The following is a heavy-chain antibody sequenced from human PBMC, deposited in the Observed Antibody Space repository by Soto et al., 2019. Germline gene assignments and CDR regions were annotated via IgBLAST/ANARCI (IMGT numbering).Heavy chain of an antibody. CDR2: IRSKANSYAT. J-gene: IGHJ4*02. V-gene: IGHV3-73*01. CDR3: IVNAYCSSTSCSKFDY. CDR1: GFTFSGSA. Sequence: PGGSLRLSCAASGFTFSGSAMHWVRQASGKGLEWVGRIRSKANSYATAYAASVKGRFTISRDDSKNTAYLQMNSLKTEDTAVYYCIVNAYCSSTSCSKFDYWGQGTLVTVSS. D-gene: IGHD2-2*01.